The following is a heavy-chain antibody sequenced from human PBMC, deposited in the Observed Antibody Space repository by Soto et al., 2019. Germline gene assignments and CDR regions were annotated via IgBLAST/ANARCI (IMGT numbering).Heavy chain of an antibody. CDR3: ARDGSRDTPLAGLYKWFDH. CDR1: GFIFSNYE. D-gene: IGHD5-18*01. CDR2: ISVSGRAI. Sequence: HPGGSLRLSCTASGFIFSNYEMNWVRQAPGKGLEWISYISVSGRAIYYADSVKGRFTISRDNAKKSLFLQINSLRVEDTAVYYCARDGSRDTPLAGLYKWFDHWGQGTQVTVSS. J-gene: IGHJ5*02. V-gene: IGHV3-48*03.